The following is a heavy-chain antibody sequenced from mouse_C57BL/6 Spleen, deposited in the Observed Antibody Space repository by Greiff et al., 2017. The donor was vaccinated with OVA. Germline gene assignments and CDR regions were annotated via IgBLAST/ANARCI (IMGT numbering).Heavy chain of an antibody. CDR2: INPSNGGT. Sequence: VQLQQPGTELVQPGASVKLSCKASGYTFTSYWLHWVKQRHGQGLEWIGNINPSNGGTNYNEKFKSKATLTVDKSSSTAYMQLSSLTSEDSAVYYCAITSTTVVRYAMDYWGQGTSVTVSS. D-gene: IGHD1-1*01. CDR1: GYTFTSYW. V-gene: IGHV1-53*01. CDR3: AITSTTVVRYAMDY. J-gene: IGHJ4*01.